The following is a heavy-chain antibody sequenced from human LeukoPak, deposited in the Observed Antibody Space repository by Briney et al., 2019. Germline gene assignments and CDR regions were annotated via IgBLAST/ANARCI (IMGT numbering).Heavy chain of an antibody. V-gene: IGHV3-74*01. Sequence: GGSLRLSCAASGFTFRSYLMHWVRQAPGKGLVWVSRINIDETNAYADSVKGRFTISRDNAKNTVYLQMNRLRAEDTAVYFCGRGGDGIDNWGQGTTVIVSS. J-gene: IGHJ3*02. CDR1: GFTFRSYL. CDR3: GRGGDGIDN. CDR2: INIDETNA.